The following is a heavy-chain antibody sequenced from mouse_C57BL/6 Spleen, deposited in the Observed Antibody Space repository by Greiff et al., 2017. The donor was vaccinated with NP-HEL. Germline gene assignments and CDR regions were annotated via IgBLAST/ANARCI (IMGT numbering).Heavy chain of an antibody. CDR2: INPSTGGT. CDR3: ARRWGYYWYFDV. V-gene: IGHV1-42*01. D-gene: IGHD1-1*02. CDR1: GYSFTGYY. J-gene: IGHJ1*03. Sequence: EVHLVESGPELVKPGASVKISCKASGYSFTGYYMNWVKQSPEKSLEWIGEINPSTGGTTYNQKFKAKATLTVDKSSSTAYMQLKSLTSEDSAVYYCARRWGYYWYFDVWGTGTTVTVSS.